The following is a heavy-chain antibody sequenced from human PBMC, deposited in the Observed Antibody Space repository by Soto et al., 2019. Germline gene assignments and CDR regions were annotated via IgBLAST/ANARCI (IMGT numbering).Heavy chain of an antibody. D-gene: IGHD6-13*01. J-gene: IGHJ5*02. V-gene: IGHV3-66*01. Sequence: VQLVESGGGLVQPGGSLRLSCAASGFTVSSNYMSWVRQAPGKGLEWVSVIYSGGSTYYADSVKGRFTISRDNSKNTLYLQMNSLRAEDTAVYYCARVVALAAAHWFDPWGQGTLVTVSS. CDR3: ARVVALAAAHWFDP. CDR2: IYSGGST. CDR1: GFTVSSNY.